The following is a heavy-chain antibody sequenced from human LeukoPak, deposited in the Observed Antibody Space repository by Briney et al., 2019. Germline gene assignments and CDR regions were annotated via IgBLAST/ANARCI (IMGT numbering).Heavy chain of an antibody. Sequence: SETLSLTCTVPDGSISNYFWSWFRQPPGKGLEWIGYIYYTGMTNSNPSLTSTVTISMDTSKNQFSLNLRSVTAADTAIYYCARHGRMVIMSKFSTGIDQWGQGTLLTVSS. CDR3: ARHGRMVIMSKFSTGIDQ. CDR1: DGSISNYF. V-gene: IGHV4-59*08. CDR2: IYYTGMT. J-gene: IGHJ4*02. D-gene: IGHD2-8*01.